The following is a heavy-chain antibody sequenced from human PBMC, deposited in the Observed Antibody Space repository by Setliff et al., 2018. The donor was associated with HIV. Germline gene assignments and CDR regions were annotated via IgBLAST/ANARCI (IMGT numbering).Heavy chain of an antibody. J-gene: IGHJ4*02. CDR2: INHSGST. CDR1: GYPISSGYY. V-gene: IGHV4-38-2*02. Sequence: SETLSLTCTVSGYPISSGYYWNWIRQPPGKGLEWIGEINHSGSTNYNPSLKSRVTILGDTSKNQFSLKLSSVTAADTAVYYCARRAGSDYFTRFDYWGQGTLVTVSS. D-gene: IGHD3-10*01. CDR3: ARRAGSDYFTRFDY.